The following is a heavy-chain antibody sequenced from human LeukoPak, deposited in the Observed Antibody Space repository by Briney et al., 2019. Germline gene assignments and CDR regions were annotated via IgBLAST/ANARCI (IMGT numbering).Heavy chain of an antibody. J-gene: IGHJ4*02. D-gene: IGHD2/OR15-2a*01. CDR3: AKCNQGMTAGFDY. CDR1: GFTFSSYG. V-gene: IGHV3-30*18. CDR2: TSFDGRNK. Sequence: GGSLRLSCAASGFTFSSYGMHWVRQAPGKGLEWVAVTSFDGRNKYYADSVKGRFTISRDNSKNTQYLQMNSLRAEDTAVYYCAKCNQGMTAGFDYWGQGTLVTVSS.